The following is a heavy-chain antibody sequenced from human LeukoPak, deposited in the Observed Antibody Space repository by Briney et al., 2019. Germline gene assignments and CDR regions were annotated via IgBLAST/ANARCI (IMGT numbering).Heavy chain of an antibody. Sequence: GASVKVSCKVSGYTLTELSMHWVRQAPGKGLEWMGGFDPEDGETIYAQKFQGRVTMTEDTSTDTAYMELSSLRSEDTAVYYCATGPRINKWELLIGHGYYYYMDVWGKGTTVTVSS. V-gene: IGHV1-24*01. CDR1: GYTLTELS. CDR3: ATGPRINKWELLIGHGYYYYMDV. J-gene: IGHJ6*03. D-gene: IGHD1-26*01. CDR2: FDPEDGET.